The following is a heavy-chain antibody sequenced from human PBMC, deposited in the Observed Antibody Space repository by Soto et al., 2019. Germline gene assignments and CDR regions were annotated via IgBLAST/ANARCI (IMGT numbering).Heavy chain of an antibody. J-gene: IGHJ4*02. D-gene: IGHD3-10*01. V-gene: IGHV4-34*01. Sequence: PSETLSLTCAVYGGSFSGYYWSWIRQPPGKGLEWIGEINHSGSTNYNPSLKSRVTISVDTSKNQFSLKLSSVTAADTAVYYCARHGSGSYYKATPFDYWGQGTLVTVSS. CDR2: INHSGST. CDR1: GGSFSGYY. CDR3: ARHGSGSYYKATPFDY.